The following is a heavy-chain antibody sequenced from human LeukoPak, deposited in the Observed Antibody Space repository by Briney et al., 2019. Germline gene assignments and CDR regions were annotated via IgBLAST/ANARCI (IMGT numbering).Heavy chain of an antibody. J-gene: IGHJ6*02. CDR3: ARGTHSVDLNSDYYDYYGMDV. Sequence: GASVRVSSKASGGTFSSYAISWVRQAPGQGLEWMGRIIPIFGIANYAQKFQGRVTITADKSTSTAYMELSSLRSEDTAVYYCARGTHSVDLNSDYYDYYGMDVWGQGTTVTVSS. V-gene: IGHV1-69*17. D-gene: IGHD5-12*01. CDR2: IIPIFGIA. CDR1: GGTFSSYA.